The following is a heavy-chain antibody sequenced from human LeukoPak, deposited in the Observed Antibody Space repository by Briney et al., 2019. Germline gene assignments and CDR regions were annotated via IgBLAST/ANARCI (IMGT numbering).Heavy chain of an antibody. CDR1: GFTFSSYD. D-gene: IGHD3-22*01. Sequence: PGGSLRLSCAASGFTFSSYDMHWVRQATGKGLEWVSAIGAAGDTYYPGSVKGRFTISRENAKNSLYLRMNSLRDGDTAVYYCARGDSSYYYMDVWGKGTTVTVSS. V-gene: IGHV3-13*01. CDR3: ARGDSSYYYMDV. CDR2: IGAAGDT. J-gene: IGHJ6*03.